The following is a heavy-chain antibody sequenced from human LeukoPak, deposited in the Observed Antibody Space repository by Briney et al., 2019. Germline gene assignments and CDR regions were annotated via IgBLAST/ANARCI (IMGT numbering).Heavy chain of an antibody. D-gene: IGHD5-24*01. CDR3: ARRSAIEGYI. J-gene: IGHJ3*02. CDR2: IYYSGST. V-gene: IGHV4-59*01. CDR1: GGSISSYY. Sequence: PSETLSLTCTVSGGSISSYYWSWIRQPPGKGLEWIGYIYYSGSTSYNPSLKSRVTISVDTSKNQFSLKLSSVTAADTAAYYCARRSAIEGYIWGQGTMVTVSS.